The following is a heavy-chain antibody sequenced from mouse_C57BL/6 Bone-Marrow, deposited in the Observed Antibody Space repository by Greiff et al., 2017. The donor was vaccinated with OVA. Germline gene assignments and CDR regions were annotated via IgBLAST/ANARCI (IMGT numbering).Heavy chain of an antibody. D-gene: IGHD2-4*01. CDR2: ISSGSSTI. J-gene: IGHJ3*01. Sequence: EVKLVEPGGGLVKPGGSLKLSCAASGFTFSDYGMHWVRQAPEKGLEWVAYISSGSSTIYYADTVKGRFTISRDNAKNTLFLQMTSLRSEDTAMYYCARGDDYDGGAWFAYWGQGTLVTVSA. CDR1: GFTFSDYG. V-gene: IGHV5-17*01. CDR3: ARGDDYDGGAWFAY.